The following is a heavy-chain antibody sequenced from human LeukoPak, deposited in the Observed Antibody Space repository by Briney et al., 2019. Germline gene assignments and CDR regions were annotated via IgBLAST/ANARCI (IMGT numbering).Heavy chain of an antibody. Sequence: PSQTLSLTCAVSGGSISSGGYSWSWIRQPPGKGLEWIGYIYHSGSTYYNPSLKSRVTISVDRSKNQFSLKLSSVTAADTAVYYCARVPEGGDYNGLFDYWGQGTLVTVSS. D-gene: IGHD5-12*01. CDR3: ARVPEGGDYNGLFDY. CDR1: GGSISSGGYS. V-gene: IGHV4-30-2*01. CDR2: IYHSGST. J-gene: IGHJ4*02.